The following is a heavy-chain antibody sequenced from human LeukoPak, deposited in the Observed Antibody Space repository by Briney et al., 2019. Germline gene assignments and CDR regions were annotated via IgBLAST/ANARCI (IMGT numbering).Heavy chain of an antibody. CDR1: GDSVSSNSAA. Sequence: SQTLSPTCAISGDSVSSNSAAWNWLRQSPSRGLEWLGRAYYRSKWYNDYAVSVKSRITITPDTSKNQFSLQLNSVTPEDTAVYYCARFYANYIDAFDIWGQGTMVTVSS. D-gene: IGHD2/OR15-2a*01. V-gene: IGHV6-1*01. CDR2: AYYRSKWYN. CDR3: ARFYANYIDAFDI. J-gene: IGHJ3*02.